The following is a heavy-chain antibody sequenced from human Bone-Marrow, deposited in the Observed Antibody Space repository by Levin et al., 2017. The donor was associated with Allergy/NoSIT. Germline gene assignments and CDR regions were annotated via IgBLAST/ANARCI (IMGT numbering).Heavy chain of an antibody. J-gene: IGHJ4*02. D-gene: IGHD2-2*01. CDR1: GDSIGSRAFY. V-gene: IGHV4-39*01. CDR3: AGRFAPSSNWDFDY. Sequence: TSETLSLTCTVSGDSIGSRAFYWGWIRQPPGKGLEWVASIYYSGSTYYNPSLKSRVTVSVDTSKNQFSLKLTSVTAADTAIYYCAGRFAPSSNWDFDYWGPGTLVTVSS. CDR2: IYYSGST.